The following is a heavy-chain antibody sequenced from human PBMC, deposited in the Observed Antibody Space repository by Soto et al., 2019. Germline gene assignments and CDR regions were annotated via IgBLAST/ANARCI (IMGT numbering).Heavy chain of an antibody. D-gene: IGHD5-12*01. CDR1: GYTFISYY. CDR3: HGYGY. Sequence: ASVKVSCKASGYTFISYYIHWVRQAPGQGLEWMGLINPSDAYTDYAQKFQGRVTLTRDTSTSIVYMELNSLRAEDTAVYYCHGYGYWGQGTLVTVSS. J-gene: IGHJ4*02. CDR2: INPSDAYT. V-gene: IGHV1-46*01.